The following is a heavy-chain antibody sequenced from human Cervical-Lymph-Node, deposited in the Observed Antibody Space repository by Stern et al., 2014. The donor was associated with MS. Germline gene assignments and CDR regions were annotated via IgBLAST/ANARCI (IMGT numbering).Heavy chain of an antibody. CDR2: LIPYLGAT. D-gene: IGHD4-11*01. Sequence: QMQLVQSGAAVKKPGSSVKLSCKPSGVTFSSYALSWVRQAPGQGLEWYRGLIPYLGATRYGQKFQGRVTITPEESTGTAFMELTNLTSDDTAVYYCALRRSYYVYWGQGTLITVSS. V-gene: IGHV1-69*01. CDR3: ALRRSYYVY. J-gene: IGHJ4*02. CDR1: GVTFSSYA.